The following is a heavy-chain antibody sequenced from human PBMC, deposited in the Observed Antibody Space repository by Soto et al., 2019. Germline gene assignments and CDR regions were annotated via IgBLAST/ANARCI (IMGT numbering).Heavy chain of an antibody. CDR2: ISGSGGDT. V-gene: IGHV3-23*01. Sequence: LRLSCAASGFTFSIYAMSWVRQAPGKGLEWVSAISGSGGDTYYADSVKGRFTISRDKSENTLYLQMNSLRAEDTAVYYCAKNGPVWFGESARRKFDYWGQGTLVTVSS. CDR3: AKNGPVWFGESARRKFDY. J-gene: IGHJ4*02. D-gene: IGHD3-10*01. CDR1: GFTFSIYA.